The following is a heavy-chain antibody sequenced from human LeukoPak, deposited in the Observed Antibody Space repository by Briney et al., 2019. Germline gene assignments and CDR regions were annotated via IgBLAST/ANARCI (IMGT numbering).Heavy chain of an antibody. D-gene: IGHD3-10*01. CDR1: GYSFTSYW. CDR2: IYPGDSDT. J-gene: IGHJ6*03. V-gene: IGHV5-51*01. CDR3: ARLTEESLYYYYMDV. Sequence: GESLKISCKGSGYSFTSYWIGWVRQMPGKGLEWMGIIYPGDSDTRYSPSFQGQVTISADKSISTAYLQWSSLKASDTAMYHCARLTEESLYYYYMDVWGKGTTVTVSS.